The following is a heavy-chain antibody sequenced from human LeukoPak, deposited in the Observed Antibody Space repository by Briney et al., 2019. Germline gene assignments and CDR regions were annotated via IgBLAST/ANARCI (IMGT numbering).Heavy chain of an antibody. J-gene: IGHJ4*02. D-gene: IGHD6-19*01. V-gene: IGHV1-8*01. CDR2: MNPNSGNT. CDR1: GYTFTSYD. Sequence: ASVKVSCKASGYTFTSYDINWVRQATGQGLGWMGWMNPNSGNTGYAQKFQGRVTMTRNTSISTAYMELSSLRSEDTAVYYCARGRALWSSGSMNCWGQGTLVTVSS. CDR3: ARGRALWSSGSMNC.